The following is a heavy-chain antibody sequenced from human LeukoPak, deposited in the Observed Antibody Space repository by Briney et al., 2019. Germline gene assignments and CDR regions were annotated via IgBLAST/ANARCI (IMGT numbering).Heavy chain of an antibody. V-gene: IGHV3-23*01. J-gene: IGHJ3*02. D-gene: IGHD3-16*01. CDR3: AKDRDDYVWGSYLGAFDT. CDR1: GFTFSSYA. Sequence: PGGSLRLSCAVSGFTFSSYAMSWVRQAPGKGLEWVSAISGSGGSTYYADSVKGRFTISRDNSKNTLYLQMNSLRAEDTAVFYCAKDRDDYVWGSYLGAFDTWGQGTMVTVSS. CDR2: ISGSGGST.